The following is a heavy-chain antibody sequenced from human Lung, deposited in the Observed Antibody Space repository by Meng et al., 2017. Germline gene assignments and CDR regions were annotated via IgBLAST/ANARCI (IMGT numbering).Heavy chain of an antibody. CDR3: ARGVDITVTKYHFDY. CDR1: GFTFSTYS. Sequence: EVQLVESGGGLVQPGGSLRLSCAASGFTFSTYSMNWVRQAPGKGLELVSSINSGSNYIYYAHSVKGRFTISRDSAKNSVYLQMNSLRAEDTAVYYCARGVDITVTKYHFDYWGQGSLVTVSS. J-gene: IGHJ4*02. CDR2: INSGSNYI. D-gene: IGHD4-17*01. V-gene: IGHV3-21*01.